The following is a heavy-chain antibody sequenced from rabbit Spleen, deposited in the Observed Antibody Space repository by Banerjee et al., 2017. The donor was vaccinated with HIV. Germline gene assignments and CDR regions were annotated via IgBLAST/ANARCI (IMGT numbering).Heavy chain of an antibody. CDR1: GVTFSSNFY. CDR2: IDTGSSDFT. Sequence: QSLEESGGDLVKPGASRTLTCTASGVTFSSNFYMCWVSQAPGKGLEWIACIDTGSSDFTYFASWAKGRFTCSKTSSTTVTLQMTSLTAADTATYFCARDTGTSFSSYGMDLWGPGTLVTVS. J-gene: IGHJ6*01. CDR3: ARDTGTSFSSYGMDL. V-gene: IGHV1S40*01. D-gene: IGHD7-1*01.